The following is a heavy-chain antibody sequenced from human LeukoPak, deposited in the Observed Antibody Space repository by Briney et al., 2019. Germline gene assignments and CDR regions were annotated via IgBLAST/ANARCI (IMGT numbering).Heavy chain of an antibody. D-gene: IGHD6-25*01. CDR2: ISASGTLT. CDR3: ARDGTPIYSSGWVYMDV. CDR1: GFSFSSYE. J-gene: IGHJ6*04. V-gene: IGHV3-48*03. Sequence: PGGSLRLSCAASGFSFSSYEMNWVRQAPGKGLKWISYISASGTLTHYADSVEGRFTISRDNAKNSLYLQMNSLRGEDTAVYYCARDGTPIYSSGWVYMDVWGKGTTVTISS.